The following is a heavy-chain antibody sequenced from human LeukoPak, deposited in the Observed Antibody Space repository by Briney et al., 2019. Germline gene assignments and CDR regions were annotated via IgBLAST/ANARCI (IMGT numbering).Heavy chain of an antibody. CDR1: GGTFSRYA. V-gene: IGHV1-69*13. CDR2: IIPAFGTA. Sequence: ASVKVSCKASGGTFSRYAISWVRQAPGQGLEWMGGIIPAFGTADYAQKFQGRVTIIADESTSTVYMDLSSLRSEDTAVYYCATPPPFGGKDAFDVWGQGTMVTVSS. CDR3: ATPPPFGGKDAFDV. J-gene: IGHJ3*01. D-gene: IGHD3-16*01.